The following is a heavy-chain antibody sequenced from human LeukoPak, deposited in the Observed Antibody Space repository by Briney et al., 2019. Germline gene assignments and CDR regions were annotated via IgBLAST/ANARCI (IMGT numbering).Heavy chain of an antibody. CDR2: ISGGGGST. CDR1: GFTFSSYA. V-gene: IGHV3-23*01. D-gene: IGHD3-3*01. CDR3: AKTDYDFWSGPTYYYYYMDV. J-gene: IGHJ6*03. Sequence: GGSLRLSCAASGFTFSSYAMSWVRQAPGKGLEWVSGISGGGGSTYYVDSVKGRFTISRDNSKNTLYLQMNSLRAEDTAVYYCAKTDYDFWSGPTYYYYYMDVWGKGTTVTVSS.